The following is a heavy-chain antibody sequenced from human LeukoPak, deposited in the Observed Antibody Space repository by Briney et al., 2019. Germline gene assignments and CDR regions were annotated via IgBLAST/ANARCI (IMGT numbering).Heavy chain of an antibody. CDR2: ISSSSRFI. CDR3: ARDNYDAFDY. J-gene: IGHJ4*02. V-gene: IGHV3-21*01. CDR1: GISFSNYS. D-gene: IGHD4-11*01. Sequence: GGSLRLSCAASGISFSNYSMNWVRQAPGKGLEWVSLISSSSRFIYYGDSVKGRFTISRDNAKKSLYLQMNSLRAEDTAVYYCARDNYDAFDYWGQGTLVTVSS.